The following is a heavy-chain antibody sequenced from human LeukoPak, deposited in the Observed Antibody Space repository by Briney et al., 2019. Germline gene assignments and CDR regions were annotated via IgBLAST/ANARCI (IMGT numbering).Heavy chain of an antibody. CDR3: ARQAYSNYGHFDY. V-gene: IGHV4-39*01. CDR2: IYYSGST. CDR1: GGSITSSSFY. D-gene: IGHD4-11*01. Sequence: TSETLSLTCTVSGGSITSSSFYWGWIRQPPGKGLEWIGSIYYSGSTYYNPSLKSRVTMSVDTSKNQFSLKLSSVTAADKAVYYCARQAYSNYGHFDYWGQGTLVTVPS. J-gene: IGHJ4*02.